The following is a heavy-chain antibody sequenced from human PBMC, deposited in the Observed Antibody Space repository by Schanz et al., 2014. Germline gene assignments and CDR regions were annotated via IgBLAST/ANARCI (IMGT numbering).Heavy chain of an antibody. CDR1: GFTVSSYA. J-gene: IGHJ4*02. Sequence: DLVESGGGLIQRGESLRLSCAVSGFTVSSYAMHWVRQAPGKGLEWVSALSGSGGSTYYADSVKGRFTVSRDNARNSLYLHMNTLGAEDTAVYYCARVHHYDPSGWGYFDYWGQGTLVTVSS. D-gene: IGHD3-22*01. V-gene: IGHV3-23*04. CDR3: ARVHHYDPSGWGYFDY. CDR2: LSGSGGST.